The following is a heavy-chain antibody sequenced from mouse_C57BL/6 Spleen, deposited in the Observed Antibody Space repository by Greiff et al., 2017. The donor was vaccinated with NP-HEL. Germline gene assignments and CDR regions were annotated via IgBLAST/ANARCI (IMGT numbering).Heavy chain of an antibody. CDR3: ADSSGYVSYFDY. CDR2: IDPSDSYT. CDR1: GYTFTSYW. Sequence: QVQLQQSGAELVRPGTSVKLSCKASGYTFTSYWMHWVKQRPGQGLEWIGVIDPSDSYTNYNQKFKGKATLTVDTSSSTAYMQLSSLTSEDSAVYYCADSSGYVSYFDYWGQGTTLTVSS. D-gene: IGHD3-2*02. J-gene: IGHJ2*01. V-gene: IGHV1-59*01.